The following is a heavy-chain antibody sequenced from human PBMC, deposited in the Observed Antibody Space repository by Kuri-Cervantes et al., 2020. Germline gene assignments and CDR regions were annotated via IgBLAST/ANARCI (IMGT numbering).Heavy chain of an antibody. Sequence: SETLSLTCTVSGGSISSSSYYWGWIRQPPGKGLEWIGSIYYSGSTYYNPSLKSRVTISVDTSKNQFSLKLSSVTAADTAVYYCAGDNIVVVPAASGGFDPWGQGTLVTVSS. V-gene: IGHV4-39*07. CDR1: GGSISSSSYY. CDR3: AGDNIVVVPAASGGFDP. CDR2: IYYSGST. D-gene: IGHD2-2*01. J-gene: IGHJ5*02.